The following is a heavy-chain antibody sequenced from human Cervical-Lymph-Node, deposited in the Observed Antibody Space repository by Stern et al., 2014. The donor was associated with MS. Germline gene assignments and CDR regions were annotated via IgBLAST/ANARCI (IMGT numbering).Heavy chain of an antibody. Sequence: MQLVESGAEVKKPGSSMKVSCKASGGTLSNYAVNWVRQATGQGPEWMGGIIPIFGRTNYAQKFQGRVTITADESANTEYLELRSLRSEDTAVYYCATGVDAAYFFDLWGQGTLVTVSA. CDR3: ATGVDAAYFFDL. D-gene: IGHD3-3*01. CDR2: IIPIFGRT. J-gene: IGHJ4*02. V-gene: IGHV1-69*01. CDR1: GGTLSNYA.